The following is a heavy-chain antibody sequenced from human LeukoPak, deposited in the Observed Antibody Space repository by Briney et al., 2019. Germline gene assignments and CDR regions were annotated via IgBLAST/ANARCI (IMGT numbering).Heavy chain of an antibody. CDR1: GFTFSKHW. CDR3: ARDRGYYYDSSAYYHYFDY. J-gene: IGHJ4*02. Sequence: GGSLRLSCAASGFTFSKHWMSWVRPAPGKGLEWVANIQQDGSDKYYVDSVKGQFTISRDNAKNSLYLQMNSLRAEDTAVYYCARDRGYYYDSSAYYHYFDYWGQGVLVTVSS. V-gene: IGHV3-7*01. D-gene: IGHD3-22*01. CDR2: IQQDGSDK.